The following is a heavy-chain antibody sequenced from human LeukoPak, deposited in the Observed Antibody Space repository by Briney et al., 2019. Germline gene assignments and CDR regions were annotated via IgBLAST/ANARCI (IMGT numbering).Heavy chain of an antibody. CDR3: ARVSYDFWSGYNWDYYYYYMDV. V-gene: IGHV3-7*01. D-gene: IGHD3-3*01. CDR2: IRQDGSDE. CDR1: GISLSSLW. J-gene: IGHJ6*03. Sequence: PGGSLRLSCAASGISLSSLWMSWFRQAPNKGLEWVADIRQDGSDEHYVASVKGRFTISRDNAKNSLYLQMNSLRAEDTAVYYCARVSYDFWSGYNWDYYYYYMDVWGKGTTVTVSS.